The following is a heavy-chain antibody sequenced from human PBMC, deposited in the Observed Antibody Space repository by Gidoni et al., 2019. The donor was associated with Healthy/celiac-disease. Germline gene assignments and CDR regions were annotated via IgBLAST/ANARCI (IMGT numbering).Heavy chain of an antibody. Sequence: QVQLQESGPGLVKPSETLSLTCTVSGGSISSYYWSWIRQPPGKGLEWIGYIYYSGSTNYNPSLKSRVTISVDTSKNQFSLKLSSVIAADTAVYYCARDPGGMATTIDYWGQGTLVTVSS. CDR2: IYYSGST. V-gene: IGHV4-59*01. CDR3: ARDPGGMATTIDY. D-gene: IGHD5-12*01. J-gene: IGHJ4*02. CDR1: GGSISSYY.